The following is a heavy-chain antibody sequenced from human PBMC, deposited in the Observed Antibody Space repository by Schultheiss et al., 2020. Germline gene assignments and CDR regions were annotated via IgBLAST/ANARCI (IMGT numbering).Heavy chain of an antibody. CDR3: ARSPPWDILTGEHWYFDL. D-gene: IGHD3-9*01. CDR2: ISSNGGST. CDR1: GFTFSSYA. V-gene: IGHV3-64*01. Sequence: GGSLRLSCAGSGFTFSSYAMHWVRQAPGKGLEYVSAISSNGGSTYYANSVKGRFTISRDNSKNTLYLQMGSLRAEDMAVYYCARSPPWDILTGEHWYFDLWGRGTLVTVSS. J-gene: IGHJ2*01.